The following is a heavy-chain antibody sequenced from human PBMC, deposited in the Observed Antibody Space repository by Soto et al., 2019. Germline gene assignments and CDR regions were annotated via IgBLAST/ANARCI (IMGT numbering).Heavy chain of an antibody. CDR1: GFTFSNYA. Sequence: QVQLVESGGGVVQPGRSLRLSCAASGFTFSNYAIHWVRQAPGKGLEWVAVISYDGSNTYYADCVKGRFTISRDKSKNTLFLQMNSLRDEDTAVYYCAGERRGPDYWGQGTLVTVSS. CDR2: ISYDGSNT. V-gene: IGHV3-30-3*01. CDR3: AGERRGPDY. J-gene: IGHJ4*02.